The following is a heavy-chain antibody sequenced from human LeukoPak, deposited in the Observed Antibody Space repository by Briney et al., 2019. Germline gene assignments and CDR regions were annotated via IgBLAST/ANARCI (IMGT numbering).Heavy chain of an antibody. CDR3: ARGWGGDWPHFDY. CDR2: IFPGDSDT. Sequence: GESLKISCKGSGYIFTAYWIGWVRQMPGKGLEWMGIIFPGDSDTKYSPSFQGQVTISADKSISTAYLQWSRLRASDTAMYYCARGWGGDWPHFDYWGQGTLVTVSS. V-gene: IGHV5-51*01. D-gene: IGHD3-9*01. CDR1: GYIFTAYW. J-gene: IGHJ4*02.